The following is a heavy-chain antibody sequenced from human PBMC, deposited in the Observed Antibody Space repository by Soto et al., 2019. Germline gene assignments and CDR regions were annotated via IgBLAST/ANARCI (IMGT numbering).Heavy chain of an antibody. CDR3: AKAIYCSGGSCSNYYYYGMDV. D-gene: IGHD2-15*01. Sequence: AGGSLRLSCAASGFTFSSYAMSWVRQAPGKGLEWVSAISGSGGSTYYADSVKGRFTISRDNSKNTLYLQMNSLRAEDTAVYYCAKAIYCSGGSCSNYYYYGMDVWGQGTTVTVSS. CDR2: ISGSGGST. J-gene: IGHJ6*02. CDR1: GFTFSSYA. V-gene: IGHV3-23*01.